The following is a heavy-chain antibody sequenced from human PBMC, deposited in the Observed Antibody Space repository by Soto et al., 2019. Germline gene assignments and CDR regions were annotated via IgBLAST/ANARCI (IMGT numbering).Heavy chain of an antibody. Sequence: ASVKVSCKASGYTFTSYDINWVRQAPGQGLEWMGWINPNSGGTNYAQKFQGWVTMTRDTSISTAYMELSRLRSDDTAVYYCARMGLYCTNGVCQPLTGYYYGMDVWGQGTTVTVSS. CDR3: ARMGLYCTNGVCQPLTGYYYGMDV. CDR2: INPNSGGT. CDR1: GYTFTSYD. V-gene: IGHV1-2*04. J-gene: IGHJ6*02. D-gene: IGHD2-8*01.